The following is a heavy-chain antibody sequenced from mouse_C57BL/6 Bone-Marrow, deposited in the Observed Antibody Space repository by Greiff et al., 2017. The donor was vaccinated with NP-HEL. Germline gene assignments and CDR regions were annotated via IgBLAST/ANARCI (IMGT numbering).Heavy chain of an antibody. Sequence: EVMLVESGPELVKPGASVKISCKASGYSFTGYFMNWVKQSHGKSLEWIGRINPYNGDTFYNQKFKGKATLTVDKSSSTAHMELLSLTSEDFAVYYCATYYGSSCYYAMDYWGQGTSFTVSS. V-gene: IGHV1-37*01. CDR2: INPYNGDT. CDR1: GYSFTGYF. J-gene: IGHJ4*01. D-gene: IGHD1-1*01. CDR3: ATYYGSSCYYAMDY.